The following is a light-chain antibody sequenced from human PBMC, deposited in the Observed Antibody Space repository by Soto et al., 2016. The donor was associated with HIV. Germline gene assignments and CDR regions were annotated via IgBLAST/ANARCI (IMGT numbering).Light chain of an antibody. CDR1: QSLLHKNGHNY. J-gene: IGKJ4*01. CDR3: LQALQSPLT. CDR2: LGS. Sequence: DIVMTQSPLSLPVTPGEPASISCRSSQSLLHKNGHNYLDWYLQKPGQSPQILIYLGSNRASGVPDRFSGSGSGTDFTLKISRVEAEDVGVYYCLQALQSPLTFGGGTRWRS. V-gene: IGKV2-28*01.